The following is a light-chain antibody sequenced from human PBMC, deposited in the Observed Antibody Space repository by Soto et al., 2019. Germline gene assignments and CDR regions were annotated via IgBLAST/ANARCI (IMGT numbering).Light chain of an antibody. V-gene: IGLV2-14*01. CDR1: SSDVGNYRY. J-gene: IGLJ3*02. CDR2: EVT. CDR3: SSYTTRSTWV. Sequence: QSALTQPASVSGSPGQSITISCTGTSSDVGNYRYVSWYQQHPGKAPKLMVYEVTNRPSEVSGRFSGSKSGNTASLTISGLQAEDEADYYCSSYTTRSTWVFGGGTKVTVL.